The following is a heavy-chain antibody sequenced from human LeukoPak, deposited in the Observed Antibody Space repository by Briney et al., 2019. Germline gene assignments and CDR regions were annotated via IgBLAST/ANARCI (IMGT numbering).Heavy chain of an antibody. CDR2: INHSGST. Sequence: SETLSLTCAVYGGSFSGYYWSWIRQPPGKGLEWIGEINHSGSTNYNPSLKSRVTISVDTSKNQFSLKLSSVTAADTAVYYCAGSARPRYCSRTSCRYAEYFQHWGQGTLVTVSS. D-gene: IGHD2-2*01. V-gene: IGHV4-34*01. CDR1: GGSFSGYY. J-gene: IGHJ1*01. CDR3: AGSARPRYCSRTSCRYAEYFQH.